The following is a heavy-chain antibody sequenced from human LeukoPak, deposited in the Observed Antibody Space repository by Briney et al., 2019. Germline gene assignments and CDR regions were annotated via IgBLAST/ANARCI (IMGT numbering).Heavy chain of an antibody. V-gene: IGHV4-38-2*01. CDR2: IYHSGST. CDR3: ARHRGFDYGDYELDY. J-gene: IGHJ4*02. Sequence: SETLSLTCAVSGYSISSGYYWGWIRQPPGKGLEWIGSIYHSGSTYYNPSLKSRVTISVDTSKNPFSLKLSSVTAADTAVYYCARHRGFDYGDYELDYWGQETLVTVSS. CDR1: GYSISSGYY. D-gene: IGHD4-17*01.